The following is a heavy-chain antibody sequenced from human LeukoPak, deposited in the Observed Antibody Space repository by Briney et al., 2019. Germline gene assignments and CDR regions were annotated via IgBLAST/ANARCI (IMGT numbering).Heavy chain of an antibody. J-gene: IGHJ3*02. V-gene: IGHV4-39*01. D-gene: IGHD6-13*01. CDR2: IYYSGST. CDR3: ARLGKSSSWYAVDAFDI. Sequence: SETPSLTCTVSGGSLISSSYYWGWIRQPPGKGLEWIGSIYYSGSTYYNPSLKSRVTISVDTSKNQFSLTLSSVTAADTAVYYCARLGKSSSWYAVDAFDIWGQGTMVTVSS. CDR1: GGSLISSSYY.